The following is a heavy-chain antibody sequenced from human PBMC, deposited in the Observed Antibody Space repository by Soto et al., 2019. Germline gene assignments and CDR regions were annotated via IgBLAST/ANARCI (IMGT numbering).Heavy chain of an antibody. V-gene: IGHV4-59*12. J-gene: IGHJ3*02. CDR3: ARDRVAAGIYLDAYDM. CDR1: GGSISSYY. Sequence: TSETLSLTCTVSGGSISSYYWSWIRQPPGKGLEWIGYIYYSGSTNYNPSLKSRVTISADTSTNQFSLKLGSVTAADTAVYYCARDRVAAGIYLDAYDMWGQGTMVTVSS. CDR2: IYYSGST. D-gene: IGHD6-13*01.